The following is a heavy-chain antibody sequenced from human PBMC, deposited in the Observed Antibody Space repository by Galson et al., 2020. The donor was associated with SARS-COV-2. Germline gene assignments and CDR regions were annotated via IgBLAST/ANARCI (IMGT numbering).Heavy chain of an antibody. V-gene: IGHV4-30-4*01. CDR1: GGSISSGDYY. D-gene: IGHD1-26*01. J-gene: IGHJ4*02. Sequence: SETLSLTCTVSGGSISSGDYYWSWIRQPPGKGLEWIGYIYYSGSTYYNPSLKSRVTISVDTSKNQFSLKLSSVTAADTAVYYCARAAGPPIGTDYFDYWGQGTLVTVSS. CDR3: ARAAGPPIGTDYFDY. CDR2: IYYSGST.